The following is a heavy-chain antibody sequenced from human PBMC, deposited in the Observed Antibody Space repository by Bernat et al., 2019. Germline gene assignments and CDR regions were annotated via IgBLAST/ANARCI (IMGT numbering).Heavy chain of an antibody. CDR3: ARRGPPDFDY. J-gene: IGHJ4*02. CDR1: GFTFSSYD. Sequence: EVQLVQSGGALVQPGGSLRLSCVASGFTFSSYDMKWVRQAPGKGLEWLSCIRSSGENMYYADSVKGRFTISRDNAKNALYLQMNSLRAEDTAVYYCARRGPPDFDYWGQGTLVTV. V-gene: IGHV3-48*03. CDR2: IRSSGENM.